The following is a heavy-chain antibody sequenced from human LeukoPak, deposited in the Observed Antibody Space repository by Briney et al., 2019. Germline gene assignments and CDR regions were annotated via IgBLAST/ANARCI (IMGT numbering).Heavy chain of an antibody. CDR2: TYYRSKWYN. D-gene: IGHD2-2*01. J-gene: IGHJ6*03. CDR3: ARAPVVPAPPDYYYYYMDV. CDR1: GDSVSSNSAA. Sequence: SQTLSLTCAISGDSVSSNSAAWNWIRQSPSRGLEWLGRTYYRSKWYNDHAVSVKSRITINPDTSKNQFSLQLNSVTPEDTAVYYCARAPVVPAPPDYYYYYMDVWGKGTTVTVSS. V-gene: IGHV6-1*01.